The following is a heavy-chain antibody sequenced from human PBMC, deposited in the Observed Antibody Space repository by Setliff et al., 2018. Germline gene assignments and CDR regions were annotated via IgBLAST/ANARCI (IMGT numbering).Heavy chain of an antibody. D-gene: IGHD3-3*01. Sequence: GGSLRLSCAASGFTFSIYAMAWVRQAPGKGLEWVSTISYNVGNAYYTDSVRGRFTISRDNSKNTLYLQMNSLRTEDTAVYHCARAFYYDFWTFDYWGQGTLVTVSS. CDR1: GFTFSIYA. CDR2: ISYNVGNA. CDR3: ARAFYYDFWTFDY. V-gene: IGHV3-23*01. J-gene: IGHJ4*02.